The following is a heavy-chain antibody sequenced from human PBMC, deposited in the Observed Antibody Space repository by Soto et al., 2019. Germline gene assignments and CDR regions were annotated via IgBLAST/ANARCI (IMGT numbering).Heavy chain of an antibody. CDR2: IYSVCIT. Sequence: PGGSLRLSCAASGVTVSSNYMSWVRHAPGQGLEWFSVIYSVCITYYADSVKGRFIFSRYYSIITLFLQMNSLRAEDLSVYYCATAKLLLPWLFDYWGQGTLVTVSS. D-gene: IGHD2-15*01. J-gene: IGHJ4*02. V-gene: IGHV3-66*01. CDR3: ATAKLLLPWLFDY. CDR1: GVTVSSNY.